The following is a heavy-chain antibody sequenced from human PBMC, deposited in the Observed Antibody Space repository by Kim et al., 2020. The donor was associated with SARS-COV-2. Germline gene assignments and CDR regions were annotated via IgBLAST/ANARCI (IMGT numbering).Heavy chain of an antibody. CDR1: GGSISSYY. V-gene: IGHV4-59*01. Sequence: SETLSLTCTVSGGSISSYYWSWIRQPPGKGLEWIGYIYYSGSTNYNPSLKSRVTISVDTSKNQFSLKLSSVTAADTAVYYCARVRLGLGATGWFDPWGQGTLVTVSS. D-gene: IGHD1-26*01. J-gene: IGHJ5*02. CDR2: IYYSGST. CDR3: ARVRLGLGATGWFDP.